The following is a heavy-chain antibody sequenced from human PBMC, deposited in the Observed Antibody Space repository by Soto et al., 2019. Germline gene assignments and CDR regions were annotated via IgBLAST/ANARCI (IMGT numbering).Heavy chain of an antibody. CDR2: IYHSGST. CDR3: ARANYYFDY. Sequence: KSSETLSLTCAVSGYSISSGYYWGWIRQPPGKGLEWIGSIYHSGSTYYNPSLKSRVTISVDTSKNQFSLKLSSVTAADTAVYYCARANYYFDYWGQGTLVTVSS. V-gene: IGHV4-38-2*01. J-gene: IGHJ4*02. D-gene: IGHD1-1*01. CDR1: GYSISSGYY.